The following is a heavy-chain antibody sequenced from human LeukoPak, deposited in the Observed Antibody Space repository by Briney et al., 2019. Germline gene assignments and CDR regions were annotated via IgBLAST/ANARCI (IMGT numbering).Heavy chain of an antibody. D-gene: IGHD6-13*01. CDR1: GFTFSSYE. CDR3: TGSSTAYYYYYYMDV. V-gene: IGHV3-48*01. J-gene: IGHJ6*03. CDR2: ISSSSSTI. Sequence: PGGSLRLSCAASGFTFSSYEMNWVRQAPGKGLEWVSYISSSSSTIYYADSVKGRFTISRDNAKNSLYLQMNSLRAEDTAVYYCTGSSTAYYYYYYMDVWGKGTTVTVSS.